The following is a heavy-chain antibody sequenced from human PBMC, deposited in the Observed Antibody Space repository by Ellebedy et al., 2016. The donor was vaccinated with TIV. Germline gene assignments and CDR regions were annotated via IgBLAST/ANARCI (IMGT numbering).Heavy chain of an antibody. J-gene: IGHJ4*02. D-gene: IGHD3-22*01. V-gene: IGHV4-59*12. Sequence: SETLSLTCTVSGCSISSYYWSWIRQPPGKGLEWIGYIYYSGSTYYNPSLKSRVTISVDTSKNQFSLKLSSVTAADTAVYYCARDSAYYYDSSGSTLDYWGQGTLVTVSS. CDR2: IYYSGST. CDR1: GCSISSYY. CDR3: ARDSAYYYDSSGSTLDY.